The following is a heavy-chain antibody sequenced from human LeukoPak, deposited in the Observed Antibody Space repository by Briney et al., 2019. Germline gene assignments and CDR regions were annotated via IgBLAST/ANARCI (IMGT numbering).Heavy chain of an antibody. CDR1: GFTFSSFA. D-gene: IGHD2-15*01. V-gene: IGHV3-23*01. J-gene: IGHJ6*03. Sequence: GGSLRLSCAASGFTFSSFAMSWVRQAPGKGLEWVSGISGSGGNTYYADSVKGRFTISRDNSKNTVYLQMNSLRAEDTAVHYCAKESSECSGGSCYSVYYYYYMDVWGKGTTVTISS. CDR3: AKESSECSGGSCYSVYYYYYMDV. CDR2: ISGSGGNT.